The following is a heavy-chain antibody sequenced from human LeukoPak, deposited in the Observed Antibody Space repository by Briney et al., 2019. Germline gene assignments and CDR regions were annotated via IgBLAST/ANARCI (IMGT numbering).Heavy chain of an antibody. Sequence: GGSLRLSCAASGFIFSNYGMSWVRQAPGKGLEWASAISGSGGSTYYADSVKGRFTISRDNSKNTLFLQMNSLGVEDSAVYYCARGNFYSGSGSSPLDYWGQGTLVTVSS. V-gene: IGHV3-23*01. CDR2: ISGSGGST. D-gene: IGHD3-10*01. CDR3: ARGNFYSGSGSSPLDY. CDR1: GFIFSNYG. J-gene: IGHJ4*02.